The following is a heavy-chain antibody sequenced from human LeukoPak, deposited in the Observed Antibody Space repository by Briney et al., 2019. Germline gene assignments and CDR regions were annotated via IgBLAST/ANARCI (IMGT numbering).Heavy chain of an antibody. CDR1: GFTFSSYS. J-gene: IGHJ4*02. D-gene: IGHD6-13*01. CDR2: ISGSGGST. V-gene: IGHV3-23*01. CDR3: AKDSSSWYAYLGY. Sequence: PGGSLRLSCAASGFTFSSYSMSWVRQAPGKGLEWVSAISGSGGSTYYADSVKGRFTISRDNSKNTLYLQMNSLRAEDTAVYYCAKDSSSWYAYLGYWGQGTLVTVSS.